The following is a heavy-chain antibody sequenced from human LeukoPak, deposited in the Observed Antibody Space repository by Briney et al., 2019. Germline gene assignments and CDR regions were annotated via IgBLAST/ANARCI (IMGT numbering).Heavy chain of an antibody. CDR1: GFTFSSYG. V-gene: IGHV3-30*03. CDR3: ARDTNTYCSGGSCYLDDAFDI. CDR2: ISYDGSNK. J-gene: IGHJ3*02. D-gene: IGHD2-15*01. Sequence: GRSLRLSCAASGFTFSSYGMHWVRQAPGKGLEWVAVISYDGSNKYYADSVKGRFTISRDNSKNTLYLQMNSLRAEDTAAYYCARDTNTYCSGGSCYLDDAFDIWGQGTMVTVSS.